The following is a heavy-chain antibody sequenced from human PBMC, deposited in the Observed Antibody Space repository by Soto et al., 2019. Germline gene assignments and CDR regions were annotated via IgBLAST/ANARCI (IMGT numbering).Heavy chain of an antibody. CDR1: GGSISSGGYS. CDR2: IYHSGST. D-gene: IGHD5-18*01. V-gene: IGHV4-30-2*01. CDR3: ARALVRTAPYYYYYSGMDV. Sequence: SETPSLTCAVSGGSISSGGYSWSWIRQPPGKGLEWIGYIYHSGSTYYNPSLKSRVTISVDRSKNQFSLKLSSVTAADTAVYYCARALVRTAPYYYYYSGMDVWGQGTTVTVSS. J-gene: IGHJ6*02.